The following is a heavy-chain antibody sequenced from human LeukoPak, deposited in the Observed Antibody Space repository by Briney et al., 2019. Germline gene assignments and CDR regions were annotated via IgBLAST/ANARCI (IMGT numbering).Heavy chain of an antibody. J-gene: IGHJ3*02. Sequence: PSETLSLTCTVSGGSISSYYWSWIRQPAGKGLEWIGRIYTSGSTNYNPSLKSRVTMSVDTSKNQFSLKLSSVTAADTAVYYCARGPLDYGSGSYKALDIWGQGTMVTVSS. D-gene: IGHD3-10*01. CDR2: IYTSGST. CDR3: ARGPLDYGSGSYKALDI. V-gene: IGHV4-4*07. CDR1: GGSISSYY.